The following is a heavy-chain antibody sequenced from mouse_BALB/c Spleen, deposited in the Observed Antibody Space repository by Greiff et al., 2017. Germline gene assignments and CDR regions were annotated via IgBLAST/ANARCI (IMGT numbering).Heavy chain of an antibody. V-gene: IGHV3-2*02. CDR3: ARKGIYYYGS. D-gene: IGHD1-1*01. Sequence: VQLQQSGPGLVKPSQSLSLTCTVTGYSITSDYAWNWIRQFPGNNLEWMGYISYSGSTSYNPSLKSRISITRDTSKNQFFLQLNSVTTEDTATYYCARKGIYYYGSWGQGTLVTVSA. CDR1: GYSITSDYA. J-gene: IGHJ3*01. CDR2: ISYSGST.